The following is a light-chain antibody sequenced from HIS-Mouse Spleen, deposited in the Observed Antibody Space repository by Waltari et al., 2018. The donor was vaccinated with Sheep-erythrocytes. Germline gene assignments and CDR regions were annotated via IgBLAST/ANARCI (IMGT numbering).Light chain of an antibody. Sequence: SYELTQPPSASVPPRQTARPTCPGDALPKKYAYWYQQKSGQAPVLVIYEDSKRPSGIPERFSGSTSGTMATLTISGAQVEDEADYYCYSTDSSGNHWVFGGGTKLTVL. J-gene: IGLJ3*02. CDR1: ALPKKY. V-gene: IGLV3-10*01. CDR2: EDS. CDR3: YSTDSSGNHWV.